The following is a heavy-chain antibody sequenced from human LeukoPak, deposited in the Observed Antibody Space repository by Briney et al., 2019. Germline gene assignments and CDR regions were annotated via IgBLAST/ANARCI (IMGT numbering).Heavy chain of an antibody. CDR2: ISYDGSNK. D-gene: IGHD3-22*01. CDR1: GFTFSSYS. V-gene: IGHV3-30*18. J-gene: IGHJ4*02. CDR3: AKAYYYDTGSDY. Sequence: GSLRLSCAASGFTFSSYSMNWVRQAPGKGLEWVAVISYDGSNKYYADSVKGRFTISRDNSKNTLYLQMNSLRAEDTAVYYCAKAYYYDTGSDYWGQGTLVTVSS.